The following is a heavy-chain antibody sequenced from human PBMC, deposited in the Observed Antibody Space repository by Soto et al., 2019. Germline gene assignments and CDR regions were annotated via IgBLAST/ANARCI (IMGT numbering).Heavy chain of an antibody. CDR1: GFTFSNAW. D-gene: IGHD2-2*01. CDR2: IKSKTDGGTT. J-gene: IGHJ6*03. CDR3: TTDSAHALYYMDV. Sequence: GGSLRLSCAASGFTFSNAWMSWVRQAPGKGLEWVGRIKSKTDGGTTDYAAPVKGRFTISRDDSKNTLYLQMNSLKTEDTAVYYCTTDSAHALYYMDVWGKGTTVTVSS. V-gene: IGHV3-15*01.